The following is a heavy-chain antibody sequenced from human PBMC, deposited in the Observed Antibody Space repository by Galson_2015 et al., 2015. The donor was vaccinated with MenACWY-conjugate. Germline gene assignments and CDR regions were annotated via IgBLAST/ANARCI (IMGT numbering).Heavy chain of an antibody. CDR2: ISAYNGDT. V-gene: IGHV1-18*04. CDR3: ARDVRDPAPVAAFNWFDP. CDR1: GYTFNSYG. D-gene: IGHD2-2*01. Sequence: SVKVSCKASGYTFNSYGITWVRQAPGQGLEWMGWISAYNGDTNYAQRFQGRVTMTADTSTTTAYMELWSLRSDDTAVYFCARDVRDPAPVAAFNWFDPWGHGTLVTVAS. J-gene: IGHJ5*02.